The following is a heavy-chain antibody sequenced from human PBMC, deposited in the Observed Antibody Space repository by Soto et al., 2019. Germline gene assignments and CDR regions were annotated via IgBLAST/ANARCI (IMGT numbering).Heavy chain of an antibody. V-gene: IGHV3-74*01. CDR2: IDGVGTGT. Sequence: VSLRLSCVASGFTFTNYWMHWVRQVPGKGLVWVSRIDGVGTGTSYSDSVRGRFTISRDNAENTLHLQMDSLRAEDTAVYYCTTVFEHWGQGTPVTVSS. D-gene: IGHD1-20*01. CDR3: TTVFEH. J-gene: IGHJ1*01. CDR1: GFTFTNYW.